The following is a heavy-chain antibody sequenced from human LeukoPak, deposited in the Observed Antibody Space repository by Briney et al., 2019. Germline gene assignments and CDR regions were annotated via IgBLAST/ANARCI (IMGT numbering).Heavy chain of an antibody. CDR2: ISSSGSTI. V-gene: IGHV3-11*01. J-gene: IGHJ5*02. Sequence: GGSLRLSCAASGFTFSDYYMSWIRQAPGKGLEWVSYISSSGSTIYYADSVKGRFTISRDNAKNSLYLQMNSLRAEDTAVYYCAKASDNWNYENWFDPWGQGTLVTVSS. CDR1: GFTFSDYY. CDR3: AKASDNWNYENWFDP. D-gene: IGHD1-7*01.